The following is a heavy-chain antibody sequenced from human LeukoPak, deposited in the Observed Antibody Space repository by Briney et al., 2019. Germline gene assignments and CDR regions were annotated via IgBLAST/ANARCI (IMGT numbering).Heavy chain of an antibody. CDR3: AKDAFCTSTNCYASYFDY. J-gene: IGHJ4*02. CDR1: GFTFSSYA. CDR2: ISGSGGTT. D-gene: IGHD2-2*01. Sequence: PAGGSLRLSCAASGFTFSSYAMSWVRQAPGKGLEWVSAISGSGGTTHYADSVKGRFTISRDRSKNTLYLQMHSLRAEDTAVYYCAKDAFCTSTNCYASYFDYWGQGTLVTVSS. V-gene: IGHV3-23*01.